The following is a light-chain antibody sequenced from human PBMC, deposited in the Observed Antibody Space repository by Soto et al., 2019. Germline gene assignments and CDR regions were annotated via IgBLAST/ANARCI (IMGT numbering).Light chain of an antibody. V-gene: IGLV2-14*03. CDR3: SSYVSSTGADV. CDR1: SSDISSYNY. Sequence: QSVLTQPASVSGSPGQSITISCSGSSSDISSYNYVSWFQHHPGKAPELLVYDVTTRPSGISSRFSGSKSGNTASLTISGLQAEDEADYYCSSYVSSTGADVFGTGTKLTVL. CDR2: DVT. J-gene: IGLJ1*01.